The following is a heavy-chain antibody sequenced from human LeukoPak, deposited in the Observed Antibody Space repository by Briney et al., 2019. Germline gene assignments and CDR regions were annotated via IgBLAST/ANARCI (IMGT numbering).Heavy chain of an antibody. CDR1: GFTFSSYW. V-gene: IGHV3-74*01. D-gene: IGHD3-22*01. CDR2: INSDGSST. CDR3: ARDIDLTYYDSVGFDY. Sequence: PGGSPRLSCAASGFTFSSYWLHWVRQAPGKGLVWVSRINSDGSSTIYADSVKGRFTISRDNAKNTLYLQMNSLRAEDTAVYYCARDIDLTYYDSVGFDYWGQGTLLTVSS. J-gene: IGHJ4*02.